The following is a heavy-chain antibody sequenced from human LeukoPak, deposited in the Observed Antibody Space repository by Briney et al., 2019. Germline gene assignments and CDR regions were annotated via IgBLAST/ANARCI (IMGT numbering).Heavy chain of an antibody. Sequence: SETLSLTCAVSGGSISSSNWWSWVRQPPGKGLEWIGEIYHSGSTNYNPSLKSRVTISVDTSKNQFSLKLSSVTAADTAVYYCARGRDGYNYNYWGQGTLVTVSS. J-gene: IGHJ4*02. D-gene: IGHD5-24*01. CDR1: GGSISSSNW. V-gene: IGHV4-4*02. CDR3: ARGRDGYNYNY. CDR2: IYHSGST.